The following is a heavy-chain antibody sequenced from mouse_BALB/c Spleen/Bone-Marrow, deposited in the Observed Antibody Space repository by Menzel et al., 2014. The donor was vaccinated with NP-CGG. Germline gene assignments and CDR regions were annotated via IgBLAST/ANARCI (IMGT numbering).Heavy chain of an antibody. CDR1: GFTFSSYS. D-gene: IGHD2-4*01. V-gene: IGHV5-6-4*01. CDR2: ISSGGHDT. CDR3: SKDGGYDYSYYFDY. J-gene: IGHJ2*01. Sequence: EVKLVESGGGLVKPGGSLKLSCAASGFTFSSYSMSWVRQTPEKRLEWVATISSGGHDTYYPDSVKGRFTISRDNAKNTLYLQMSSLKSEDTAMYYCSKDGGYDYSYYFDYWGQGTTLTVPS.